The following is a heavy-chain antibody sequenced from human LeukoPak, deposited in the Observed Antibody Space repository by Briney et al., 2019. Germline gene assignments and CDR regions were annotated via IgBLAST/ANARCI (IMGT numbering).Heavy chain of an antibody. V-gene: IGHV4-59*01. D-gene: IGHD3-10*01. Sequence: SETLSLTCTVSGGSISSYYWSWIRQPPGKGLEWIGYIYYSGSTNYNPSLKSRVTISVDTSKNQFSLKLSSVTAADTAVYYCASITMVRGVIISLDYWAREPWSPSPQ. J-gene: IGHJ4*02. CDR3: ASITMVRGVIISLDY. CDR1: GGSISSYY. CDR2: IYYSGST.